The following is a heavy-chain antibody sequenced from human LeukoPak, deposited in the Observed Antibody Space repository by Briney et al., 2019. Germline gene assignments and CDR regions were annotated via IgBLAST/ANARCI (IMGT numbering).Heavy chain of an antibody. D-gene: IGHD6-6*01. CDR1: GFTVSSYY. V-gene: IGHV3-66*01. CDR3: ARGRPRYYFDY. CDR2: MYSGGNT. Sequence: GGSLRLSCAASGFTVSSYYMSWVRQAPGKGLEWVSVMYSGGNTDYAESVKGRFTLSRDNSKNTLYLQMNSLRAEDMAVYYCARGRPRYYFDYWGQGTLVTVSS. J-gene: IGHJ4*02.